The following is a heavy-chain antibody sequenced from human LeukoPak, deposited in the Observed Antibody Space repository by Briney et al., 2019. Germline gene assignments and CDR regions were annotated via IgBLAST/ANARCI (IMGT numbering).Heavy chain of an antibody. CDR3: AKDEIEDYSSSWVDY. Sequence: GRSLRLSCAASGFTFDDYAMHWVRQAPGKGLEWVSGISWNSGSIGYADSVKGRFTISRDNAKNSLYLQMNSLRAEDTALYYCAKDEIEDYSSSWVDYWGQGTLVTVSS. CDR2: ISWNSGSI. D-gene: IGHD6-6*01. V-gene: IGHV3-9*01. J-gene: IGHJ4*02. CDR1: GFTFDDYA.